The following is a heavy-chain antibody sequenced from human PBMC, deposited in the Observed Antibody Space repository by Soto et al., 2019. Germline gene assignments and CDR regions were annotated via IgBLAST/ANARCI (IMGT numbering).Heavy chain of an antibody. Sequence: EVQLVESGGGLVKPGGSLRLSCAASGFTFSSYSMNWVRQAPGKGLEWVSSISSSSSYIYYADSVKGRFAISRDNAKNSLYLQMNSLRAEDTAVYYCARDLYSSSARYFDYWGQGTLVTVSS. V-gene: IGHV3-21*01. D-gene: IGHD6-6*01. CDR2: ISSSSSYI. J-gene: IGHJ4*02. CDR3: ARDLYSSSARYFDY. CDR1: GFTFSSYS.